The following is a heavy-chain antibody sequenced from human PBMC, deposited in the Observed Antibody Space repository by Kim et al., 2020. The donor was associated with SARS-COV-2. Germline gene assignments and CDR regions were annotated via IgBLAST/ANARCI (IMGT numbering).Heavy chain of an antibody. Sequence: YADSVKGRFTISRDNAKNSLYLQMNSLRAEDTAVYYCARGSAAVTWALGYWGQGTLVTVSS. J-gene: IGHJ4*02. CDR3: ARGSAAVTWALGY. D-gene: IGHD6-13*01. V-gene: IGHV3-21*01.